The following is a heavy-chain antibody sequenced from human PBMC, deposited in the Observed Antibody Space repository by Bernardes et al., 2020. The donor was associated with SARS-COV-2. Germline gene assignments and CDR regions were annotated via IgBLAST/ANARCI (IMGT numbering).Heavy chain of an antibody. CDR2: IIPLFGTT. J-gene: IGHJ3*02. CDR3: ARSGTYPDAFDI. Sequence: SVKVSCKASGNTFTSYAVIWVRQAPGQGLECMGGIIPLFGTTNYAQNFQGRVTIAADESTNTVYMELSSLRSEDTAVYYCARSGTYPDAFDIWGQGTMVTVSS. CDR1: GNTFTSYA. D-gene: IGHD1-26*01. V-gene: IGHV1-69*13.